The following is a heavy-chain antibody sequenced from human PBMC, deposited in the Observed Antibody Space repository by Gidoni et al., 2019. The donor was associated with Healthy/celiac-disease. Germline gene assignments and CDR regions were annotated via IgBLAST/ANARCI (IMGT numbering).Heavy chain of an antibody. Sequence: EVQLLESGGGLVQPGGSLRLSCAASGFTFSSYAMSWVRQAPGKGLEWVSAISGSGGSTYYADSVKGRFTISRDNSKNTLYLQMNSLRAEDTAVYYCAKGLMVRGVIPGYYMDVWGKGTTVTVSS. V-gene: IGHV3-23*01. CDR3: AKGLMVRGVIPGYYMDV. CDR2: ISGSGGST. D-gene: IGHD3-10*01. CDR1: GFTFSSYA. J-gene: IGHJ6*03.